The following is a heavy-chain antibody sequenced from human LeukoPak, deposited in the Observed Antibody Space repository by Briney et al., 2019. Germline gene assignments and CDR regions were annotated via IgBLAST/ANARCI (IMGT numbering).Heavy chain of an antibody. D-gene: IGHD2-21*01. Sequence: PGGSLRLSCAASGFTFSTNWMSWVRQAPGRGLEWLANIKQDGSETYYVDSVRSRFTISGDNAKNTLYLEMNSLRAEDTAVYYCARDLFRINDYWGQGTLVTVSS. CDR2: IKQDGSET. CDR1: GFTFSTNW. V-gene: IGHV3-7*05. J-gene: IGHJ4*02. CDR3: ARDLFRINDY.